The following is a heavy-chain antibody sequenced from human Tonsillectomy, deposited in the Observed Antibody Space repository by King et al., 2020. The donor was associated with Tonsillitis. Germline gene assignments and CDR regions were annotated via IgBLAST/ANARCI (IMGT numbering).Heavy chain of an antibody. Sequence: VQLQESGPGLVKPSQTLSLTCTVSGGSISSASYYWSWIRQPAGKGLEWIGRIYTSGSTNYNPSLKSRVTMSVDTSKNHFSLKLSSVTAADTAVYYCARDDFLSAYYAFDIWGQGTMVTVSS. CDR1: GGSISSASYY. V-gene: IGHV4-61*02. CDR2: IYTSGST. CDR3: ARDDFLSAYYAFDI. D-gene: IGHD3-3*01. J-gene: IGHJ3*02.